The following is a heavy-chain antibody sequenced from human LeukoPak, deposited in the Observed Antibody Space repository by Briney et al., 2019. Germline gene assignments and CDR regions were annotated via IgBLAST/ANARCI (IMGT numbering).Heavy chain of an antibody. D-gene: IGHD5-12*01. V-gene: IGHV4-34*01. CDR2: INHSGST. J-gene: IGHJ4*02. Sequence: SGTPSLTCAVYGVSFSGYYWSWIRQPPGKGLEWIGEINHSGSTNYNPSLKSRVTISVDTSKNQFSLKLSSVTAADTAVYYCARVRGDIVATLSFDYWGQGTLVTVSS. CDR1: GVSFSGYY. CDR3: ARVRGDIVATLSFDY.